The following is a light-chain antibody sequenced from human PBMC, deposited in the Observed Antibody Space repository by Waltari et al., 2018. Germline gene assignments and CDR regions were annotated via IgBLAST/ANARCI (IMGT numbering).Light chain of an antibody. Sequence: DIQMTQSPSSLSASVGDRVTITCRASQGIGNYLAWYQQKPGTVPKLLIYTASTLQSGVPSRFSGSGSAAEFTLTISSLHPEDAATYYCQNYNSAPFTFGPGTRVDIK. J-gene: IGKJ3*01. CDR1: QGIGNY. CDR3: QNYNSAPFT. V-gene: IGKV1-27*01. CDR2: TAS.